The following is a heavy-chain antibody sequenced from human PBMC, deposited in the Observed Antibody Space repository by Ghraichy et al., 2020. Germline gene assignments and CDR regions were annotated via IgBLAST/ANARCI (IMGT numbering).Heavy chain of an antibody. D-gene: IGHD1-14*01. CDR1: GFTFITYG. CDR3: ARDSFNYNAKNEDGFDV. Sequence: GGSLRLSCAASGFTFITYGMSWVRQAPGKGLEWVSAISGNSDTTHYAHSVKGRFTISRDSSKNILYMQMNSLRAEDTAVNYCARDSFNYNAKNEDGFDVWGQGTMVTVSS. V-gene: IGHV3-23*01. CDR2: ISGNSDTT. J-gene: IGHJ3*01.